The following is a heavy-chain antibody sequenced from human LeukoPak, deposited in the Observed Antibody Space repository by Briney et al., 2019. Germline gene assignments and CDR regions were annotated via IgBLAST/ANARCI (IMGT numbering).Heavy chain of an antibody. J-gene: IGHJ4*02. D-gene: IGHD6-13*01. CDR1: GGTFSSYA. CDR3: ARVQRLVHYFDY. Sequence: GASVKVSCKASGGTFSSYAISWVRQAPGQGLEWMGGIIPIFGTANYAQKFQGRVTITADKSTSTAYMELSSLRSEDTAVYYCARVQRLVHYFDYWGQGTLVTVSS. V-gene: IGHV1-69*06. CDR2: IIPIFGTA.